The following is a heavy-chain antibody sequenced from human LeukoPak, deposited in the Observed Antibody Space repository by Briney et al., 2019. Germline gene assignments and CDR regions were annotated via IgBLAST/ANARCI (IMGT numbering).Heavy chain of an antibody. D-gene: IGHD5/OR15-5a*01. J-gene: IGHJ4*02. V-gene: IGHV3-30*03. CDR2: ISSDGRDK. Sequence: GGSLRLSCAASGFTFSGYAIHWVRQAPGKGLEWVAVISSDGRDKHHADSVKGRFTTSRDNSKNTLCLQTNSLRAEDTAVYYCARDLRRFAAYYFDYWGQGTLVTVS. CDR1: GFTFSGYA. CDR3: ARDLRRFAAYYFDY.